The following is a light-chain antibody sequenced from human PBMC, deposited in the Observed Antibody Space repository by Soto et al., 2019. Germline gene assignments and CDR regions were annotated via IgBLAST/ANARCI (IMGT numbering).Light chain of an antibody. CDR2: AAS. CDR3: QQLNSYTQELT. CDR1: QGISSY. J-gene: IGKJ4*01. Sequence: DIQLTQSPSFLSASVGDRVTISCRASQGISSYLAWCQQKPGKAPKLLIYAASTLQSGAPSRFSGSGSGTEFTLTISSLQPEDFATYDCQQLNSYTQELTFGGGIKVEIK. V-gene: IGKV1-9*01.